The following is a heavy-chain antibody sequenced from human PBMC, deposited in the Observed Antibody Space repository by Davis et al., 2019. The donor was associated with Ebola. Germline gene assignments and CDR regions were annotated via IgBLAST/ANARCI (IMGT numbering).Heavy chain of an antibody. V-gene: IGHV1-2*04. D-gene: IGHD3-3*01. CDR1: RYTFTGYY. CDR2: INPNSGGT. Sequence: ASVKVSCKASRYTFTGYYMHWVRQAPGQGLEWMGWINPNSGGTNYAQKFQGWVTMTRDTSISTAYMELSRLRSDDTAVYYCARGYYDFWSGPHYYYYYMDVWGKGTTVTVSS. J-gene: IGHJ6*03. CDR3: ARGYYDFWSGPHYYYYYMDV.